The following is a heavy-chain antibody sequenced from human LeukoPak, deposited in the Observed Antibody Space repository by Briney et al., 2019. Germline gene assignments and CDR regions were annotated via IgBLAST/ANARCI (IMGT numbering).Heavy chain of an antibody. CDR3: GILPPGY. J-gene: IGHJ4*02. CDR2: FSSSGVST. Sequence: GGTLRLSCAASGFSFSSYGMSWVRQAPGKGLEWVSSFSSSGVSTYYADSVKGRFTISRDNPKKILYLQMNSLGDEDTAVYYCGILPPGYWGQGTQVTVS. D-gene: IGHD2-8*02. CDR1: GFSFSSYG. V-gene: IGHV3-23*01.